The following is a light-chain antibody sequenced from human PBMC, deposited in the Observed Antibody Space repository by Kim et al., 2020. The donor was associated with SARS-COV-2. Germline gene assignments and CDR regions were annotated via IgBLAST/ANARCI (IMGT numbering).Light chain of an antibody. Sequence: SYELTEPPSVSVAPGKTASITCGGNNIGFKSVYWYQQKPGQAPVMVIYYDSDRPSGIPERFSGSNSGNTATLTINRVEAEDEADYFCQVWDTASDQYVFAGGTKVTVL. CDR2: YDS. CDR3: QVWDTASDQYV. CDR1: NIGFKS. V-gene: IGLV3-21*04. J-gene: IGLJ1*01.